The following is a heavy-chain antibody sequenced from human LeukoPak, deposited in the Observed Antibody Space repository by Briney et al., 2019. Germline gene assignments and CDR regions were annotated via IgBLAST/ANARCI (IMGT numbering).Heavy chain of an antibody. D-gene: IGHD5-12*01. J-gene: IGHJ4*02. CDR3: ARVPPDIVATIDY. V-gene: IGHV4-38-2*02. Sequence: SETLSLTCTVSGYSISSGYYWGWIRQPPGKGLEWIGSIYHSGSTYYNPSLKSRVTISVDTSKNQFSLKLGSVTAADTAVYYCARVPPDIVATIDYWGQGTLVTVSS. CDR2: IYHSGST. CDR1: GYSISSGYY.